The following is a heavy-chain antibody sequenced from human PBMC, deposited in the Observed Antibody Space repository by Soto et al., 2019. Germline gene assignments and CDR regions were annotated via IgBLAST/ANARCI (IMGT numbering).Heavy chain of an antibody. Sequence: GSLSLSCTASGFTFSSHAMSWVRQAPGKGLEWVSGISGSAYSTYYADSVEGRVTISRDNSKSTLYLQINSLRADDTAVYYCAKDPHSWGQGTQVTVSS. CDR1: GFTFSSHA. CDR2: ISGSAYST. V-gene: IGHV3-23*01. CDR3: AKDPHS. J-gene: IGHJ4*02.